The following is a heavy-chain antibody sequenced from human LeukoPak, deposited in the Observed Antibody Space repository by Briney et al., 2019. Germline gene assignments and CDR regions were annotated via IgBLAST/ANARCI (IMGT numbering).Heavy chain of an antibody. D-gene: IGHD1-26*01. Sequence: GGSLRLSCAASGFTFSSYGMHWVRQAPGKGLEWVAVISYDGSNKYYADSVKGRFTISRDNSKNTLYLQMNSLRAEDTAVYYCARGSDSRVYYYGMDVWGQGTAVTVSS. CDR2: ISYDGSNK. V-gene: IGHV3-30*03. J-gene: IGHJ6*02. CDR1: GFTFSSYG. CDR3: ARGSDSRVYYYGMDV.